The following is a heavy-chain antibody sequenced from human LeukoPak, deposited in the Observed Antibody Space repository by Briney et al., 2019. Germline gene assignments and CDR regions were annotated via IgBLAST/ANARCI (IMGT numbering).Heavy chain of an antibody. CDR1: GYTFTSYG. Sequence: ASVKVSCKASGYTFTSYGICWVRQAPGQGLEWMGWISAYNGNTNYAQKLQGRVTMTTDTSTSTAYMELRSLRSDDTAVYYCARYVYCSGGSCYINYYGMDVWGKGTTVTVSS. J-gene: IGHJ6*04. CDR2: ISAYNGNT. CDR3: ARYVYCSGGSCYINYYGMDV. D-gene: IGHD2-15*01. V-gene: IGHV1-18*04.